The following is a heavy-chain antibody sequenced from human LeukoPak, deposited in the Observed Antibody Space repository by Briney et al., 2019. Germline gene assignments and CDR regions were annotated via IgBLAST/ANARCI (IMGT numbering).Heavy chain of an antibody. CDR2: INPNSGGT. CDR1: GYTFTGYY. V-gene: IGHV1-2*02. D-gene: IGHD3-3*01. J-gene: IGHJ4*02. CDR3: ARDLGIFGVY. Sequence: WASEKVSCKASGYTFTGYYMHWVRQAPGQGLEWMGWINPNSGGTKYAQMFQGRVTMTRDTSISTAYMELSRLRSDDTAVYYCARDLGIFGVYWGQGTLVTVSS.